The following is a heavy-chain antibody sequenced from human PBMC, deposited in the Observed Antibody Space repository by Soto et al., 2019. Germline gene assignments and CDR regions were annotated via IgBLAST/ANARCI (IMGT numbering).Heavy chain of an antibody. J-gene: IGHJ4*02. D-gene: IGHD3-3*02. Sequence: PGGSLRLSCAASGFTFSGSAMHWVRQASGKGLEWVGRIRSKANSYATAYAASVKGRFTISRDDSKNTAYLQMNSLKTEDTAVYYCTRPLQAFDYWGQGTLVTVSS. CDR1: GFTFSGSA. V-gene: IGHV3-73*01. CDR2: IRSKANSYAT. CDR3: TRPLQAFDY.